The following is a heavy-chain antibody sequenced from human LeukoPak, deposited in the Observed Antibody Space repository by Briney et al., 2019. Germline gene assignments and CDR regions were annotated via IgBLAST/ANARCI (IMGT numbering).Heavy chain of an antibody. D-gene: IGHD3-3*01. J-gene: IGHJ4*02. Sequence: GGSLRLSCAASGFIFSSYWMSWVRQAPGKGLEWVANIKQDGSEEYYVDSVKGRFTISRDNAKSSLYLQMNSLRVEDTAVYYCALEGFLKWLPDYWGQGTLVTVSS. CDR3: ALEGFLKWLPDY. V-gene: IGHV3-7*01. CDR1: GFIFSSYW. CDR2: IKQDGSEE.